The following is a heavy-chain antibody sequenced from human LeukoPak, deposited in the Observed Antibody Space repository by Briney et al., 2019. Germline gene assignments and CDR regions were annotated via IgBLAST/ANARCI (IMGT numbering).Heavy chain of an antibody. D-gene: IGHD3-22*01. J-gene: IGHJ3*02. V-gene: IGHV4-4*02. CDR2: IFHSGST. CDR1: GFTISSCNW. CDR3: AKIIDKSGYHEAFDM. Sequence: SETLSLTCAVSGFTISSCNWWSGVRQPPGKRLGWIGEIFHSGSTNYNSSLKGRVTISVDNSKNQLSLKMSSVTAADTAVYYCAKIIDKSGYHEAFDMWGQGTMVTVSS.